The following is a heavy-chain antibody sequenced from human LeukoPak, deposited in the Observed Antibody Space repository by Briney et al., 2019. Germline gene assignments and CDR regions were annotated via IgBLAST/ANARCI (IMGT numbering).Heavy chain of an antibody. CDR1: GFTFSSYW. Sequence: GGSLRLSCAASGFTFSSYWIHWVRQAPGKGLVWVSRINTDGSRTTYADSVKGRFTIPRDNAKNTVYLQMNSLGAEDTAVYYCARAGDYRFDYWGQGTLVTASS. CDR3: ARAGDYRFDY. J-gene: IGHJ4*02. D-gene: IGHD3-16*01. V-gene: IGHV3-74*01. CDR2: INTDGSRT.